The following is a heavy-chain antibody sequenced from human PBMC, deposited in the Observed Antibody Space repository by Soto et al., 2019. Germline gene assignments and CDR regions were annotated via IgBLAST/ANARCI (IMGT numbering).Heavy chain of an antibody. V-gene: IGHV3-48*03. CDR2: ISSSASII. Sequence: GGSLRLSCAASGFTFSSFEMNWVRQAPGKGLEWVSYISSSASIIYYADSVKGRFTISRDNSKNTLYLQMNSLRAEDTAVYYCAKDRRSKIDYWGQGTLVTVSS. CDR1: GFTFSSFE. J-gene: IGHJ4*02. CDR3: AKDRRSKIDY. D-gene: IGHD4-4*01.